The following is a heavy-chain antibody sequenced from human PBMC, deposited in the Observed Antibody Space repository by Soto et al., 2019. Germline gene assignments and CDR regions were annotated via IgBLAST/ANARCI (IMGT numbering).Heavy chain of an antibody. CDR1: GYTFTSYA. V-gene: IGHV1-3*01. CDR3: AIEPGIAVAGIFDY. Sequence: ASVKVSCKASGYTFTSYAMHWVRQAPGQRLEWMGWINAGNGNTKYSQKFQGRVTITRDTSASTAYMELSSLRSEDTAGYYCAIEPGIAVAGIFDYWGQGTLVTVSS. CDR2: INAGNGNT. J-gene: IGHJ4*02. D-gene: IGHD6-19*01.